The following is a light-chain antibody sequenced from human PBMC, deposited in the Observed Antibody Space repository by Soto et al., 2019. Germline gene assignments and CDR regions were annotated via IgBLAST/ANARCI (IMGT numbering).Light chain of an antibody. CDR1: TSNIGNNY. V-gene: IGLV1-47*01. CDR2: RSD. Sequence: QSVLTQPPSASGTPGQRVTISCYGSTSNIGNNYVYWYQQFPGTAPNLLIYRSDQRPSGVPDRISGSKSGTSASLAVSGRRSEDEAEYCCAAWDDSRSVWVFGGGTKLTVL. J-gene: IGLJ3*02. CDR3: AAWDDSRSVWV.